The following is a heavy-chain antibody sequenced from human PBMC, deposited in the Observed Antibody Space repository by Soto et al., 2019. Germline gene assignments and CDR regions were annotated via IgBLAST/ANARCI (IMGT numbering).Heavy chain of an antibody. V-gene: IGHV4-31*03. CDR2: IHHSGST. Sequence: QVQLQESGPGLVKASQTLSLTCNVSGGSISSGGYYWTCIRQHPGKALEWIGNIHHSGSTFYNPSLKSRVSIAVDTSKNQFSLKLSSVTAADTAVYFCVRGVLSWGQGTLVTVSS. D-gene: IGHD3-10*01. CDR1: GGSISSGGYY. CDR3: VRGVLS. J-gene: IGHJ1*01.